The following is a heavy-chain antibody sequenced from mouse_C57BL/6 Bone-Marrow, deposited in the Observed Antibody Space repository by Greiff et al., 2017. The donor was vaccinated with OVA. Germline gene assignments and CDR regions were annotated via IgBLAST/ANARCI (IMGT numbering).Heavy chain of an antibody. V-gene: IGHV1-18*01. J-gene: IGHJ3*01. D-gene: IGHD2-4*01. CDR1: GYTFTDYN. Sequence: VQLKQSGPELVKPGASVKIPCKASGYTFTDYNMDWVKQSHGKSLEWIGDINPNNGGTIYNQKFKGKATLTVDKSSSTAYMELRSLTSEDTAVYYCARGYYDYRFAYWGQGTLVTVSA. CDR3: ARGYYDYRFAY. CDR2: INPNNGGT.